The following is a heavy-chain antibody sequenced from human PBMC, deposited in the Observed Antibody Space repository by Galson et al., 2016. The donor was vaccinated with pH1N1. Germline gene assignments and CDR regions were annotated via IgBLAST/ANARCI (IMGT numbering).Heavy chain of an antibody. V-gene: IGHV2-5*01. J-gene: IGHJ5*02. Sequence: PALVKPPQTLTLTCTFSGFSLRTSGVGVGWIRQPPGKALEWLALIYWNDDKRYSQSLKSRLTITKDTSKNQVVLTMTNMDPVDTATYYCAHSLYGDYVGWFDPWGQGTLVTVSS. D-gene: IGHD4-17*01. CDR1: GFSLRTSGVG. CDR3: AHSLYGDYVGWFDP. CDR2: IYWNDDK.